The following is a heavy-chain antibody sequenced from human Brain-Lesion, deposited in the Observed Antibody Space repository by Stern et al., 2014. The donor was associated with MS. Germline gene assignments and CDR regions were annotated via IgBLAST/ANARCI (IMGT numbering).Heavy chain of an antibody. CDR3: ARDQRGITIFGVVTDYYYLGMDV. J-gene: IGHJ6*02. D-gene: IGHD3-3*01. V-gene: IGHV1-2*02. CDR2: INPNTGGK. CDR1: GYIFTGYY. Sequence: VQLLEPGAEVKKPGASVKVSCKTYGYIFTGYYIHWVRQAPGQGLEWMAWINPNTGGKKYAQKFQGRVTMSRDTSISTAYVELSSLTSDDTAVYYCARDQRGITIFGVVTDYYYLGMDVWGQGTTVTVSS.